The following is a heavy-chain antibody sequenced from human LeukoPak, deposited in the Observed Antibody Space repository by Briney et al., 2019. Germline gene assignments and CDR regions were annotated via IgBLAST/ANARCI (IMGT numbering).Heavy chain of an antibody. Sequence: ASVNVSCKASGYTVNGYYMHWVRQAPGQGLEWMGWIYPNSGGTNYAQKFQGRVTMTRDTSISTAYMELSRLRSDDTAVYYCARGQDTAMVSYYYYYGMDVWGQGTTVTVSS. V-gene: IGHV1-2*02. CDR2: IYPNSGGT. CDR1: GYTVNGYY. J-gene: IGHJ6*02. D-gene: IGHD5-18*01. CDR3: ARGQDTAMVSYYYYYGMDV.